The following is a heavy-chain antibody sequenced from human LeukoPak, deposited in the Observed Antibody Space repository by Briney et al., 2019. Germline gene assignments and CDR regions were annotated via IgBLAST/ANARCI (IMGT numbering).Heavy chain of an antibody. CDR1: GDSVSTNSVA. Sequence: SQTLSLTCASSGDSVSTNSVAWNWIRQSPSRGLEWLGRTYHRSKWSNDYAVSVKSRITINPDTSKNQFSLQLNSVTPDDTALYYCARGKYSGFDLWGQGTMVTVSS. V-gene: IGHV6-1*01. CDR2: TYHRSKWSN. CDR3: ARGKYSGFDL. J-gene: IGHJ3*01. D-gene: IGHD2-15*01.